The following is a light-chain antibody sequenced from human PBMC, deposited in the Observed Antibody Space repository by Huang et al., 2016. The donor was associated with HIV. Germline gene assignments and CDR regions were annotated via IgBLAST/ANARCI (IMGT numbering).Light chain of an antibody. Sequence: ETVLTQSPATLSVSLGERATLSCRASQNVSSYLAWYQQKLGQAPRLLIYDASHRATGIQARFSGSGSGTDFSLTISSLEPEDFAVYYCQQRGFWPLTFGGGTKVDMK. J-gene: IGKJ4*01. CDR3: QQRGFWPLT. CDR2: DAS. V-gene: IGKV3-11*01. CDR1: QNVSSY.